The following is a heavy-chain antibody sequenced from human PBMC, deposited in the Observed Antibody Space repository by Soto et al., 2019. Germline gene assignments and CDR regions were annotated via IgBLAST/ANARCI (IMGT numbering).Heavy chain of an antibody. CDR2: IYYSGST. CDR3: ARGSTGRLWFSQ. V-gene: IGHV4-31*03. CDR1: GGSISSGGYY. J-gene: IGHJ4*02. Sequence: QVQLQESGPGLVKPSQTLSLTCTVSGGSISSGGYYWSWIRQHPGKGLEWIGYIYYSGSTYYNPSLKSRVTIPVDTSKNQFSLQLSSVTAADTAVYYCARGSTGRLWFSQWGQGTLVTVSS. D-gene: IGHD3-10*01.